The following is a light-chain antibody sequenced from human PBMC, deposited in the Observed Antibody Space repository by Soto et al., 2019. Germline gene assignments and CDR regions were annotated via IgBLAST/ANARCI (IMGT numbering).Light chain of an antibody. CDR1: QNINRK. V-gene: IGKV1-5*02. J-gene: IGKJ1*01. CDR2: DAS. CDR3: QQYNNYPWT. Sequence: IRVTNSAFTLSASAGARVTIICLASQNINRKLAWYQQKPGKAPKLLIYDASNLESGVPARFSGSGSGTEFTLTISSLQPEDFSTYYCQQYNNYPWTFGQGTKVDIK.